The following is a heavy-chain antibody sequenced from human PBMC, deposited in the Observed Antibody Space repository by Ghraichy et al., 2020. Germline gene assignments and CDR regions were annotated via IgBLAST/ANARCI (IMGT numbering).Heavy chain of an antibody. D-gene: IGHD2-15*01. CDR2: ISSSGSTI. Sequence: GESLNISCAASGFTFSSYEMNWVRQAPGKGLEWVSYISSSGSTIYYADSVKGRFTISRDNAKNSLYLQMNSLRAEDTAVYYCARGQGCSGGSCYASNPEYFQHWGQGTLVTVSS. J-gene: IGHJ1*01. V-gene: IGHV3-48*03. CDR3: ARGQGCSGGSCYASNPEYFQH. CDR1: GFTFSSYE.